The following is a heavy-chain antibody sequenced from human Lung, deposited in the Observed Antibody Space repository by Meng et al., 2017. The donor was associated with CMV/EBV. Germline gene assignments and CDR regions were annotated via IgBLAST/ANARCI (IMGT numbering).Heavy chain of an antibody. D-gene: IGHD6-6*01. Sequence: SGPXLVXPTQTLTLTCTVSGFSRSNARMGVSWIRQPPGKALEWLADIFSNDEKSYKTSLQSRLTISKDTSKSQVVLMMTSMDPVDTGTYYCARTGDIVGRPLDYWGQGSLVTVSS. CDR3: ARTGDIVGRPLDY. CDR1: GFSRSNARMG. CDR2: IFSNDEK. J-gene: IGHJ4*02. V-gene: IGHV2-26*01.